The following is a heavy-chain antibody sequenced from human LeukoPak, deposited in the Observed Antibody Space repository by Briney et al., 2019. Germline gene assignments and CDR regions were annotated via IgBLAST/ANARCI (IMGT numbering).Heavy chain of an antibody. D-gene: IGHD6-13*01. V-gene: IGHV1-2*02. CDR2: INPSSGGT. CDR3: ARNLAAAAMVFDP. Sequence: AASVKVSCKASGYTFTGYYMHWVRQAPGQGLEWMGWINPSSGGTNYAQKFQGRVTMTRDTSISTAYMELSRLRSDDTAVYYCARNLAAAAMVFDPWGQGTLVTVSS. J-gene: IGHJ5*02. CDR1: GYTFTGYY.